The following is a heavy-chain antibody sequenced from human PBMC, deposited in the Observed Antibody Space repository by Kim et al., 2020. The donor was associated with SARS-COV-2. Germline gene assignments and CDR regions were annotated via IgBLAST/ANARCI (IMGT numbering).Heavy chain of an antibody. CDR2: IHYSGST. D-gene: IGHD6-13*01. J-gene: IGHJ4*02. CDR1: GGSISSSSYY. V-gene: IGHV4-39*01. Sequence: SETLSLTCTVSGGSISSSSYYWGWIRQPPEKGLEWIGSIHYSGSTYYNPSLKSRVTISVDTPKNQFSLKLSSVTAADTAVYYCARGIATDGNAYWGQGTLVTVSS. CDR3: ARGIATDGNAY.